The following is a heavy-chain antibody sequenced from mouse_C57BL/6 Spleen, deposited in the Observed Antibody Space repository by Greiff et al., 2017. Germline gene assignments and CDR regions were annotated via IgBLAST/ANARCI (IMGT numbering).Heavy chain of an antibody. J-gene: IGHJ3*01. V-gene: IGHV1-59*01. CDR2: IDPSDSYT. CDR1: GYTFTSYW. CDR3: AREGPYDGRSPLSY. Sequence: QVQLQHPGAELVRPGPSVKLSCKASGYTFTSYWMHWVKQRPGQGLEWIGVIDPSDSYTNYNQKFKGKATLTVDTSSSTAYMQLSSLTSEDSAVYVCAREGPYDGRSPLSYWGQGTLVTVSA. D-gene: IGHD1-1*01.